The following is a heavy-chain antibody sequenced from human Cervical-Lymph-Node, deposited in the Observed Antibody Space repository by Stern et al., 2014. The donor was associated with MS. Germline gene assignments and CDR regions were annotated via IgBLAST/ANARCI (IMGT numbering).Heavy chain of an antibody. J-gene: IGHJ5*02. CDR1: GYSFTSYW. V-gene: IGHV5-51*01. D-gene: IGHD2-2*01. Sequence: VQLVQSGAEVKKHGESLKISCKGSGYSFTSYWIGWVRQIPRKGLEWMGIINPGDSATRYSPSFQGQVTISADKPISTAYLQWSSLKASDTAMYYCARRHCSSRRCGWFDPWGQGTLVTVSS. CDR3: ARRHCSSRRCGWFDP. CDR2: INPGDSAT.